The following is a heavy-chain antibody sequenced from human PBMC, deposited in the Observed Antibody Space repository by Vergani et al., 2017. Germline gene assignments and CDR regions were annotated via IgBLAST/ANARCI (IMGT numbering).Heavy chain of an antibody. CDR3: AEVVVPAAMGFDP. CDR2: IYYSGST. V-gene: IGHV4-39*01. CDR1: GGSISSSSYY. Sequence: QLQLQESGPGLVKPSETLSLTCTVSGGSISSSSYYWGWIRQPPGKGLEWIGSIYYSGSTDYNPSLKSRVTISVDTSKNQFSLKLSSVTAADTAVYYCAEVVVPAAMGFDPWGQGTLVTVSS. J-gene: IGHJ5*02. D-gene: IGHD2-2*01.